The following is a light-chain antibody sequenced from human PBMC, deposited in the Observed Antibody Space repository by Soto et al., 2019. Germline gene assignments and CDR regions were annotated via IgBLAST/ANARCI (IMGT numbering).Light chain of an antibody. Sequence: QSVLTQPPSVSGAPGQRVTISCTGSSSSIGAGYDVHWYHQLPGAAPKLLVSGNNNRPSGVPDRFSASKSGTSASLAITGLQTEDEAQYYCQSYDSGLTAYVFGTGTKLTVL. J-gene: IGLJ1*01. CDR1: SSSIGAGYD. V-gene: IGLV1-40*01. CDR2: GNN. CDR3: QSYDSGLTAYV.